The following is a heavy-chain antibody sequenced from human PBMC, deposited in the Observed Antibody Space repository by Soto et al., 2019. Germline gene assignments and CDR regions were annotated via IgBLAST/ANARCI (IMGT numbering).Heavy chain of an antibody. CDR3: ARAYTGRVPRRDDCYYALEV. CDR2: IGAARDP. V-gene: IGHV3-13*05. CDR1: GFNLGSYW. J-gene: IGHJ6*02. D-gene: IGHD6-6*01. Sequence: GGSLRLSCAASGFNLGSYWMHWVRQAPGRGLEWVSTIGAARDPYYTGSVKHRFTISRENARNSMFLQMNSVTVGDTAVYYCARAYTGRVPRRDDCYYALEVLGQGIMVTVSS.